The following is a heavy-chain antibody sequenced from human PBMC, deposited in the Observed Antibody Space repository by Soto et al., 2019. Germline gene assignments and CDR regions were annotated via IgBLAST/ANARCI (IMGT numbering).Heavy chain of an antibody. CDR2: IYYSGST. V-gene: IGHV4-31*03. D-gene: IGHD3-3*01. J-gene: IGHJ6*02. CDR3: ARETYDFWSGDYYYYGMDV. Sequence: PSETLSLTCTVSGGSISSGGYYWSWIRQHPGKGLEWIGYIYYSGSTYYNPSLKSRVTISVDTSKNQFSLKLSSVTAADTAVYYCARETYDFWSGDYYYYGMDVWGQGTTVTVSS. CDR1: GGSISSGGYY.